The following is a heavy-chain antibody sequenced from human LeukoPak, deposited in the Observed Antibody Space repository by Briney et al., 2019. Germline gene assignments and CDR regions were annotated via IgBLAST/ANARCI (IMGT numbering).Heavy chain of an antibody. CDR2: IGWDSRSI. J-gene: IGHJ4*02. CDR3: AKGRITVADYFDY. D-gene: IGHD6-19*01. CDR1: GFTFDNYA. V-gene: IGHV3-9*01. Sequence: GGSLRLSCAASGFTFDNYAMHWVRQAPGKGLEWVSSIGWDSRSIGYTDSVEGRFTISRDNAKNSLFLQMNSLRPEDTALYYCAKGRITVADYFDYWGQGTLVTVSS.